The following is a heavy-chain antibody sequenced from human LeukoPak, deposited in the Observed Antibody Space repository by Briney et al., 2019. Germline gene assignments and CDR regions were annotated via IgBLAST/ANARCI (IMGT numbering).Heavy chain of an antibody. Sequence: GGSLRLSCAASGFTFSSYAMSWVRQAPGKGLEWVSAISGSGGSTYYADSVKGRFTISRDSAKNSLYLQMNSLRAEDTAVYYCARDGRRGSYDYWGQGTLVTVSS. CDR1: GFTFSSYA. CDR2: ISGSGGST. V-gene: IGHV3-23*01. D-gene: IGHD1-26*01. CDR3: ARDGRRGSYDY. J-gene: IGHJ4*02.